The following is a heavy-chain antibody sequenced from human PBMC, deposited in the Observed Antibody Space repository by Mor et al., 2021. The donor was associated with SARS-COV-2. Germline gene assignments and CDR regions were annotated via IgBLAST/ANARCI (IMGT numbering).Heavy chain of an antibody. Sequence: VTISVDTSKNQFSLKLSSVTAADTAVYYCARDLYGSGSYYPRFDPWGQGTLVTVSS. D-gene: IGHD3-10*01. J-gene: IGHJ5*02. CDR3: ARDLYGSGSYYPRFDP. V-gene: IGHV4-59*01.